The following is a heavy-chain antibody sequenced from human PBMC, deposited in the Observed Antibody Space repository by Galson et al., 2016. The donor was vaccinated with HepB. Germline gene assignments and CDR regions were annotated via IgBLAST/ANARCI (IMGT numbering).Heavy chain of an antibody. CDR3: AKDRRGPQVGTWYFEN. V-gene: IGHV3-23*01. D-gene: IGHD3-10*01. J-gene: IGHJ4*02. CDR1: GLTFSSYA. Sequence: SLRLSCAVSGLTFSSYAMSWVRQAPGKGLEWVSGIRGSGGGTYYADSVKGRFTISRDNSKNTLYLQMNSLRAEDTAVYYCAKDRRGPQVGTWYFENWGQGTLITVSP. CDR2: IRGSGGGT.